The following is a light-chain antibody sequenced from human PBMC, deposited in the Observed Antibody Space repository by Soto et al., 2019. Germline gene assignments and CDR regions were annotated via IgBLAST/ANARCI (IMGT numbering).Light chain of an antibody. CDR1: QSVNSN. CDR3: QQYNNWPPYT. V-gene: IGKV3-15*01. CDR2: SAS. Sequence: EIVMTQSPATLSVSRGERATLSCRASQSVNSNLAWYQHKPGQAPSLLIYSASTRATGVPARFSGSGSGTEFTLTISSLQSEDFAVYYCQQYNNWPPYTFGQGTKLEIK. J-gene: IGKJ2*01.